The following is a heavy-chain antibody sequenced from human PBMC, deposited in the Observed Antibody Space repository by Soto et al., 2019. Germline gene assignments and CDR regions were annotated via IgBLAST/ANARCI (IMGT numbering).Heavy chain of an antibody. CDR1: GYSFISHY. Sequence: GASVKVSCKAAGYSFISHYMHWVRQAPGQGLEWMGFINPSGGSATLAQKFQGRVTMTRDTSTTTVYMELSSLRSEDAAVYYCARDYLSSKLSLSYFDFWGQGTLVTVSS. CDR2: INPSGGSA. D-gene: IGHD2-2*01. CDR3: ARDYLSSKLSLSYFDF. V-gene: IGHV1-46*01. J-gene: IGHJ4*02.